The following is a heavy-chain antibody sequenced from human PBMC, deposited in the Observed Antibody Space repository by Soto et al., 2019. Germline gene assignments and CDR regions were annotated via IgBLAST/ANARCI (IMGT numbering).Heavy chain of an antibody. CDR1: GLSSSNYA. Sequence: GGSLRLSCAASGLSSSNYAMHWVRQAPGKGLEWVTMISHNVSIQFYADSVKGRFTISRDNSKDTLYLQMNSLTPADTAVYYCVGGSLLHWGQGTPVTVSS. CDR2: ISHNVSIQ. J-gene: IGHJ4*02. CDR3: VGGSLLH. V-gene: IGHV3-30*04.